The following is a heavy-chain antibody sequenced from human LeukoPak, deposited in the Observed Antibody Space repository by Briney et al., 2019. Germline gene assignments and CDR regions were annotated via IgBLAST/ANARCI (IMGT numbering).Heavy chain of an antibody. J-gene: IGHJ5*02. D-gene: IGHD6-13*01. Sequence: SETLSLTCAVSGGSISSCGYSWSWIRQPPGKGLEWIGYIYHSGSTYYNPSLKSRVTISVDRSKNQFSLKLSSVTAADTAVYYCARDLRGRFDPWGQGTLVTVSS. CDR1: GGSISSCGYS. V-gene: IGHV4-30-2*01. CDR2: IYHSGST. CDR3: ARDLRGRFDP.